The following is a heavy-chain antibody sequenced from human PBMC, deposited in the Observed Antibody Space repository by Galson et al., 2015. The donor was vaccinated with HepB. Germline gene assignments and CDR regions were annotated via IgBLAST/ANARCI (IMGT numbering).Heavy chain of an antibody. CDR3: ASTIRPRGFGDPYYFDY. CDR2: ISSSSSTI. V-gene: IGHV3-48*01. D-gene: IGHD4-17*01. J-gene: IGHJ4*02. CDR1: GFTFSSYS. Sequence: SLRLSCAASGFTFSSYSMNWVRQAPGKGLEWVSYISSSSSTIYYADSVKGRFTISRDNAKNSLYLQMNSLRAEDTAVYYCASTIRPRGFGDPYYFDYWGQGTLVTVSS.